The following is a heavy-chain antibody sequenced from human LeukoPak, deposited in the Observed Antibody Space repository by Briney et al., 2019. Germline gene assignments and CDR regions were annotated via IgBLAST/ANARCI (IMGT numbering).Heavy chain of an antibody. V-gene: IGHV3-30*02. CDR2: IRYDGSNK. CDR1: GFTFNNYG. CDR3: AKDRAEYSYAHNGLDY. J-gene: IGHJ4*02. D-gene: IGHD5-18*01. Sequence: GGSLRLSRAASGFTFNNYGIYWVRQTPGKGLEWVAFIRYDGSNKYYADSVKGRFTISRDNSKNTLYLQMNSLRVEDTAVYYCAKDRAEYSYAHNGLDYWGQGTLVTVSS.